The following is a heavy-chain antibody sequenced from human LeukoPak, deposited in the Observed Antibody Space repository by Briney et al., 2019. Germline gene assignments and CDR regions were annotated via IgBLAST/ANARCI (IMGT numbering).Heavy chain of an antibody. CDR2: IYNSGTT. CDR1: GFFVGNNH. V-gene: IGHV3-53*01. Sequence: GGSLRLSCAVSGFFVGNNHLAWVRQAPGKGLECVSTIYNSGTTFFADSVKGRFTISRDNSKNTLYLQMNSLRAEDTAVYYCAREGVAVAGPRSWYFDLWGRGTLVTVSS. CDR3: AREGVAVAGPRSWYFDL. D-gene: IGHD6-19*01. J-gene: IGHJ2*01.